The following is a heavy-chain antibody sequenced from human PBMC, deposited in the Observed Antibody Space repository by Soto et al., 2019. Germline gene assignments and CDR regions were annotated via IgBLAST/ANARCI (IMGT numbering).Heavy chain of an antibody. V-gene: IGHV3-23*01. D-gene: IGHD5-18*01. J-gene: IGHJ6*02. CDR3: AKSVHSYGYYYYYGMDV. CDR2: ISGSGGTT. CDR1: GFTFSSYA. Sequence: GGSLRLSCAASGFTFSSYAMSWVRQAPGKGLEWVSAISGSGGTTYYADSVKGRFTISRDNSKNTVYVQMNSLRAEDMAVYYCAKSVHSYGYYYYYGMDVWGQGTTVTVSS.